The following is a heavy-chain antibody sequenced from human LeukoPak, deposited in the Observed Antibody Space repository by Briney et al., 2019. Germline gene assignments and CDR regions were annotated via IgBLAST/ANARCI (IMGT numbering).Heavy chain of an antibody. V-gene: IGHV3-66*01. CDR3: AKERSLEIAVAGTIFDY. CDR1: GFTFDDYA. CDR2: IYSGGDT. Sequence: GGSLRLSCAASGFTFDDYAMHWVRQAPGKGLEWVSVIYSGGDTYYADSVKGRFTISRDNSKNTIYLEMSSLKAEDTAVYYCAKERSLEIAVAGTIFDYWGQGTLVTVSS. D-gene: IGHD6-19*01. J-gene: IGHJ4*02.